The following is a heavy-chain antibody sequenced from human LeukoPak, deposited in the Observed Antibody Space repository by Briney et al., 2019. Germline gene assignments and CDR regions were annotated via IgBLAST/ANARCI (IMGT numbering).Heavy chain of an antibody. CDR2: IKSKTDGGTT. CDR1: GFTFSNAW. D-gene: IGHD4-17*01. Sequence: GGSLRLSCAASGFTFSNAWMSWVRQAPGKGLEWVGRIKSKTDGGTTDYAAPVKGRFTISRDDSKNALYLQMNSLKTEDTAVYYCTTAYDYGDYVWYFDYWGQGTLVTVSS. V-gene: IGHV3-15*01. CDR3: TTAYDYGDYVWYFDY. J-gene: IGHJ4*02.